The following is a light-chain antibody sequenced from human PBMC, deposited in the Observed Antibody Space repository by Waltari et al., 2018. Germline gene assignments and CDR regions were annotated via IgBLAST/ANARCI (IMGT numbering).Light chain of an antibody. CDR2: KAN. CDR3: SLYMGSGIWV. CDR1: SCSVSTTSY. V-gene: IGLV8-61*01. J-gene: IGLJ3*02. Sequence: QTVVTQEPSLSVSPGGTVTRPCALSSCSVSTTSYATWYRQTPGQPPRTLLYKANTRSSGVPDRFSGSILGNKVALTITGAQADDESDYYCSLYMGSGIWVFGGGTKLTVL.